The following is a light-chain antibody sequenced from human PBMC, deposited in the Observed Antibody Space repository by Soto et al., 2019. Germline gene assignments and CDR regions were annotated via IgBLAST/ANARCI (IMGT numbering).Light chain of an antibody. J-gene: IGKJ1*01. Sequence: DIQMTQSPSTLSASAGDRVTISCRASQSISPYLAWYQQKPGKAPKLLIYRASSLQSGVPSRFSGSGSGTKFTLTISSLQPDEFATYYCQQSNSYPWTFGQGTKVDIK. V-gene: IGKV1-5*03. CDR3: QQSNSYPWT. CDR2: RAS. CDR1: QSISPY.